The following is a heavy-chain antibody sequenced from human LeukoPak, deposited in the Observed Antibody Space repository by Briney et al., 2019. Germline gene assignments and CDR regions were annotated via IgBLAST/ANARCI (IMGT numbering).Heavy chain of an antibody. Sequence: ASVKVSCKASGYTFTSYGISWVRQAPGQGLEWMGWISAYNGNTNYAQKLQGRVTMTTDTSTSTAYMELRSLRSDDTAVYYCARVSSLLLRFGELFHLWGQGTLVTVSS. V-gene: IGHV1-18*01. CDR1: GYTFTSYG. CDR2: ISAYNGNT. CDR3: ARVSSLLLRFGELFHL. J-gene: IGHJ5*02. D-gene: IGHD3-10*01.